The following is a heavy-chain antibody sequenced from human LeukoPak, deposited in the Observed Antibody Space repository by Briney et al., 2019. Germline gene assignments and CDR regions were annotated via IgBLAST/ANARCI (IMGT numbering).Heavy chain of an antibody. CDR1: GFTFSSYG. CDR3: ARVPRTLGPNNPDY. CDR2: ISYDGGNK. D-gene: IGHD1-14*01. J-gene: IGHJ4*02. Sequence: PGGSLRLSCAASGFTFSSYGMHWVRQAPGKGLEWVAVISYDGGNKYYADSVKGRFTISRDNSKNTLYLQMNSLRAEDTAVYYCARVPRTLGPNNPDYWGQGTLVTVSS. V-gene: IGHV3-30*03.